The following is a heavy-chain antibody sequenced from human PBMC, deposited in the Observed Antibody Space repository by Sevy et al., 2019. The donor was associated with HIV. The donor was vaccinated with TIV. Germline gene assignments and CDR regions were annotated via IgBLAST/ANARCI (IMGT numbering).Heavy chain of an antibody. J-gene: IGHJ4*02. V-gene: IGHV1-24*01. CDR2: FDPEDGET. CDR1: GYTLTELS. Sequence: ASVKVSCKVSGYTLTELSMHWVRQAPGKGLEWMGGFDPEDGETIYAQKFQGRVTMTEDTSTDTAYMELSSLSSEDTAVYYCATVRRKWELLFPASIYGGLGYWGQGTLVTVSS. CDR3: ATVRRKWELLFPASIYGGLGY. D-gene: IGHD1-26*01.